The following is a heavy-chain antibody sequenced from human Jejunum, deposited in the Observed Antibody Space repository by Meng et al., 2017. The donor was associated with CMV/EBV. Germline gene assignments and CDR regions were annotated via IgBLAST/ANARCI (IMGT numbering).Heavy chain of an antibody. CDR1: GFTCSNYA. J-gene: IGHJ4*02. CDR3: AKLTGTKVWSFDY. Sequence: EVQLLESGGGLVQPGVSLRLSCAASGFTCSNYAMSWVRQAPGKGLEWVSGISGSGGVTYYADSVKGRFTVSRDNSQNTLYLQLNSLRDEDTAVYYCAKLTGTKVWSFDYWGQGTLVTVSS. CDR2: ISGSGGVT. V-gene: IGHV3-23*01. D-gene: IGHD3-9*01.